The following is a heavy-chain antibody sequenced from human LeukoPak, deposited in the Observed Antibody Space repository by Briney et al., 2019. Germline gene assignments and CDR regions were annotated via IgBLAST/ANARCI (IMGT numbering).Heavy chain of an antibody. Sequence: KPSETLSLTCAVYGGSFSGYYWSWIRQPPGKGLEWIGEINHSGSTNYNPSLKSRVTISVDTSKNQFSLKLSSVTAADTAVYYCARCIAVAGALDYWGQGTLVTVSS. V-gene: IGHV4-34*01. CDR1: GGSFSGYY. CDR3: ARCIAVAGALDY. CDR2: INHSGST. J-gene: IGHJ4*02. D-gene: IGHD6-19*01.